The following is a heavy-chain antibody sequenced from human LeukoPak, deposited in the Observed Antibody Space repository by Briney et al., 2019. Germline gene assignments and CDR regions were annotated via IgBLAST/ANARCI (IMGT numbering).Heavy chain of an antibody. CDR3: ASINSSSWFGYWFDP. J-gene: IGHJ5*02. V-gene: IGHV1-69*05. CDR1: GGTFSSYA. CDR2: IIPIFGTA. D-gene: IGHD6-13*01. Sequence: ASVKVSCKASGGTFSSYAISWVRQAPGQGLEWMGGIIPIFGTANYAQKFQGRVTITTDESTSTAYMELSSLRSGDTAVYYCASINSSSWFGYWFDPWGQGTLVTVSS.